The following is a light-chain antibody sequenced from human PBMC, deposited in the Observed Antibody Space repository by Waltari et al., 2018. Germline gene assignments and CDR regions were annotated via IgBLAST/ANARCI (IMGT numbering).Light chain of an antibody. V-gene: IGKV3-20*01. J-gene: IGKJ1*01. CDR1: QSISRY. CDR2: AAS. Sequence: IVLTPSPGTLSLSPGERATLSCRASQSISRYLAWYQQKPGQAPRLLIYAASSRATGIPDRFSGSGSGTDFSLTISRLEPEDFAVYFCQNHERLPAVFGQGTKVEIK. CDR3: QNHERLPAV.